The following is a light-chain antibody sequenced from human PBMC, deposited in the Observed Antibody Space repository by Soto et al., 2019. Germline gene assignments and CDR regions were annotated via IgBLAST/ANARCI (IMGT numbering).Light chain of an antibody. Sequence: EIVLTQSPATLSLSPGERATLSCRASQSVSRYLAWYQHKPGQAPRLLIYDASNRATGIPARFSGSGSGTDFTLTISSLKPEDFAFYYCQQRSNWPLTFGGGTRVEIK. V-gene: IGKV3-11*01. CDR1: QSVSRY. CDR2: DAS. CDR3: QQRSNWPLT. J-gene: IGKJ4*01.